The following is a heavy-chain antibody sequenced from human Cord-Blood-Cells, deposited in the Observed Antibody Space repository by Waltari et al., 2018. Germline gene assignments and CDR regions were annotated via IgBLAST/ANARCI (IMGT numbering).Heavy chain of an antibody. Sequence: QVQLQESGPGLVKPSETLSLTCTVSGGSISSYSWRWIRQPAGKGLEWIGRIYTSGSTNYNPSLKSRVTMSVDTSKNQFSLKLSSVTAADTAVYYCARSGYSSGWFDAFDIWGQGTMVTVSS. CDR3: ARSGYSSGWFDAFDI. J-gene: IGHJ3*02. CDR2: IYTSGST. D-gene: IGHD6-19*01. CDR1: GGSISSYS. V-gene: IGHV4-4*07.